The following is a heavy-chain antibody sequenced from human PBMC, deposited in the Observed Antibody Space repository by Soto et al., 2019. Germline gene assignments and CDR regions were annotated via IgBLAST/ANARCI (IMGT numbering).Heavy chain of an antibody. CDR3: ARDPPLSVLVVVATDDF. Sequence: GGSLRLSCAAPGFTFTNHNMNWVRQAPGKGLEWVSSISSSSSSRNCADSVKGRFSISRDNDKNLVYLQMDSPRAEDTAVYYCARDPPLSVLVVVATDDFWGQGTLVTVSS. V-gene: IGHV3-21*01. CDR2: ISSSSSSR. D-gene: IGHD2-21*01. CDR1: GFTFTNHN. J-gene: IGHJ4*02.